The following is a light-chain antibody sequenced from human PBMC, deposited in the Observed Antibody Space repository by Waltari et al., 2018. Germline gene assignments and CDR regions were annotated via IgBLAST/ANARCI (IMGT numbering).Light chain of an antibody. CDR3: QQRSNWPPEGT. CDR1: QSVSSY. CDR2: DAS. J-gene: IGKJ1*01. Sequence: EIVLTQSPATLSLSPGERATLSCRASQSVSSYLAWYQQKHGQAPRLLIYDASNRATGIPARFSGSVSVTDFTLTISSLEPEDFAVYYCQQRSNWPPEGTFGQGTKVEIK. V-gene: IGKV3-11*01.